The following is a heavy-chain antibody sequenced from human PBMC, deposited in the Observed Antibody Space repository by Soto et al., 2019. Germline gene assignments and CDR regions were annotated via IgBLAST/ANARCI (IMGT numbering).Heavy chain of an antibody. CDR3: ASSWKQNGMDV. V-gene: IGHV3-11*06. CDR2: ISPSSSHT. Sequence: PGGSLILSCAASGFTFSYYYLSWIRQAPGKGLEWISYISPSSSHTNYAYSVRGRFTISRDNAKNSLFLEVNSLRAEDTAVYYCASSWKQNGMDVWGQGTTVTVSS. J-gene: IGHJ6*02. CDR1: GFTFSYYY. D-gene: IGHD1-1*01.